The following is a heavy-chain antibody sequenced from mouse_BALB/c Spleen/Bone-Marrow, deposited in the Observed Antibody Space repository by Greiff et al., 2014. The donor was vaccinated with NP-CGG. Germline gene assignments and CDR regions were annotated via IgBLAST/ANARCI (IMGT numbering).Heavy chain of an antibody. CDR1: GYTFTSDY. Sequence: QVQLQQSGPELVKPWASVSLTCNVSGYTFTSDYCRWGRRQLGRDILGFRWFYHCGFNTKYNENFKGKATLTADKSSSISSMQISSLTAEESAVYLCGKKSQWVYDSMNYWGQGTSVTVSS. J-gene: IGHJ4*01. V-gene: IGHV1S56*01. D-gene: IGHD2-3*01. CDR3: GKKSQWVYDSMNY. CDR2: FYHCGFNT.